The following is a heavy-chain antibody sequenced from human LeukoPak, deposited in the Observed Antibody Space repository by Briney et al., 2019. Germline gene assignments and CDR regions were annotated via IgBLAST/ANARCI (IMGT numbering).Heavy chain of an antibody. V-gene: IGHV4-31*03. J-gene: IGHJ5*02. Sequence: PSETLSLTCTVSGGSISSGGYYWSWIRQHPGKGLEWIGYIYYSGSTYYNPSLKSRVTISVDTSKDQFSLKLSSVTAADTAVYYCARDRGYSYGQRYNWFDPWGQGTLVTVSS. D-gene: IGHD5-18*01. CDR1: GGSISSGGYY. CDR2: IYYSGST. CDR3: ARDRGYSYGQRYNWFDP.